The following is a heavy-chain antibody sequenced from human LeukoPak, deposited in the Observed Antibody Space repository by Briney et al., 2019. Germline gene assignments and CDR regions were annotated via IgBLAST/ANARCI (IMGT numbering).Heavy chain of an antibody. V-gene: IGHV4-39*01. CDR3: ARGHSSTTLFSSGRGMYYYYYMDV. J-gene: IGHJ6*03. CDR2: IYYSGST. D-gene: IGHD2-2*01. CDR1: GGSISSSSYY. Sequence: SETLSLTCTVSGGSISSSSYYWGWIRQPPGKGLEWIGSIYYSGSTYYNPSLKSRVTISVDTSKNQFSLKLSSVTAADTAVYYCARGHSSTTLFSSGRGMYYYYYMDVWGKGTTVTVSS.